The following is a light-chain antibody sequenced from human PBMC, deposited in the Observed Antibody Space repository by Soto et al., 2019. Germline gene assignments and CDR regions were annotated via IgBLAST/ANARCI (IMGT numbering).Light chain of an antibody. J-gene: IGKJ1*01. CDR2: KAS. CDR3: KQYNNRSWT. V-gene: IGKV1-5*03. Sequence: DIQMTQSPSTLSASVGDRVTITCRASQSISSWLAWYQQKPGKAPKLLIYKASSLESGVPSRFSGSGSGTAYTLTISSLQPNDFATNYCKQYNNRSWTFGQGTKVEIK. CDR1: QSISSW.